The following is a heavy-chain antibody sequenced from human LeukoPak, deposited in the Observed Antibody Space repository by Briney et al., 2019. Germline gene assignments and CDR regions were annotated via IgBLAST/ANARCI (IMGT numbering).Heavy chain of an antibody. Sequence: PGGSLRLSCAASGFTFSSYWMHWVLQAPGKGLVWVSRINSDGSSTNYADSVKGRFTISRDNAKNTLYLQMNSLRAEDTAGDYCARQLGEEQWLVSNWFDPWGQGTLVTVSS. CDR3: ARQLGEEQWLVSNWFDP. D-gene: IGHD6-19*01. V-gene: IGHV3-74*01. CDR1: GFTFSSYW. CDR2: INSDGSST. J-gene: IGHJ5*02.